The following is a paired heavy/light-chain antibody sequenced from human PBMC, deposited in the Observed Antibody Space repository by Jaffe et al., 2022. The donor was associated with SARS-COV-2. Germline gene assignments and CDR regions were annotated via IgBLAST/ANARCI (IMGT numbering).Heavy chain of an antibody. J-gene: IGHJ3*02. V-gene: IGHV3-48*01. CDR2: ISGSSNFI. Sequence: EVHLVESGGGLVQPGGSLRLSCVASGFTFSTSNMNWVRQAPGKGLEWLSYISGSSNFIYSADSLKGRFTISRDNAKNSLYLQMNSLRAEDTAVYYCARDPPDIWGQGTMVTVSS. CDR3: ARDPPDI. CDR1: GFTFSTSN.
Light chain of an antibody. J-gene: IGLJ3*02. CDR3: LIWHSGAWV. V-gene: IGLV5-45*02. Sequence: QAVLTQPSSLSASPGASASLTCTLRSDINVGNYRIYWYQQKSGRPPQYLLRYNSDSDKQQGSGVPSRFSGSKDASANAGILLISGLQSEDEADYYCLIWHSGAWVFGGGTKLTVL. CDR1: SDINVGNYR. CDR2: YNSDSDK.